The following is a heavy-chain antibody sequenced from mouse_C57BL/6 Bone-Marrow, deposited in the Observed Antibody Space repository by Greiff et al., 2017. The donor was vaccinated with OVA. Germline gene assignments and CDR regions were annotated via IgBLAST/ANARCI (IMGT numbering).Heavy chain of an antibody. CDR3: ARGGGYYVAWFAY. V-gene: IGHV1-50*01. J-gene: IGHJ3*01. D-gene: IGHD2-3*01. CDR2: IDPSDSYT. Sequence: QVQLQQPGAELVKPGASVKLSCKASGYTFTSYWMQCVKQRPGQGLEWIGEIDPSDSYTNYNQKFKGKATLTVDTSSSTAYMQLSSLTSEDSAVYYCARGGGYYVAWFAYWGQGTLVTVSA. CDR1: GYTFTSYW.